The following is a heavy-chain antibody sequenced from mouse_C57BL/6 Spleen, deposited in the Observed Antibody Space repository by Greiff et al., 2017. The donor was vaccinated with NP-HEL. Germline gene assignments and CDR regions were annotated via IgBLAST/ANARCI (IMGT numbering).Heavy chain of an antibody. V-gene: IGHV1-69*01. CDR2: IDPSDSYT. J-gene: IGHJ1*03. D-gene: IGHD2-3*01. CDR1: GYTFTSYW. Sequence: VQLQQSGAELVMPGASVKLSCKASGYTFTSYWMHWVKQRPGQGLEWIGEIDPSDSYTNYNQKFKGKSTLTVDKSSSTAYMQLSSLTSEDSAVYYCARVYDGYNPSYFDVWGTGTTVTVSS. CDR3: ARVYDGYNPSYFDV.